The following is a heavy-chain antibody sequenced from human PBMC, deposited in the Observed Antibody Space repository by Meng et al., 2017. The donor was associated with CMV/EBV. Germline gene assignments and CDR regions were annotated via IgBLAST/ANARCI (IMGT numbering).Heavy chain of an antibody. V-gene: IGHV1-2*02. CDR3: ARRITMVRGVIKVGYYYGMDV. CDR1: GYTFTGYY. J-gene: IGHJ6*02. D-gene: IGHD3-10*01. Sequence: ASVKVSCKASGYTFTGYYMHWVRQAPGQGLEWMGWINPNSGGTNYAQKFQGRVTMTRDTSISTAYMGLSRLRSDDTAVYYCARRITMVRGVIKVGYYYGMDVWGQGTTVTVSS. CDR2: INPNSGGT.